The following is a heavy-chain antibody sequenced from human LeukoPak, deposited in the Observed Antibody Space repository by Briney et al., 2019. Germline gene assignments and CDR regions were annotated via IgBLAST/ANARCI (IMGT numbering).Heavy chain of an antibody. CDR2: ISSSSNYI. Sequence: GGSLRLSCAASGFTFSSYSMNWVRQAPGKGLEWVSSISSSSNYIHYADSVKGRFTISRDNAKNSLYLQMDSLRAEDTAVFYCARDKRQEGWPDYWGQGTLVTVSS. CDR1: GFTFSSYS. J-gene: IGHJ4*02. CDR3: ARDKRQEGWPDY. V-gene: IGHV3-21*01. D-gene: IGHD5-24*01.